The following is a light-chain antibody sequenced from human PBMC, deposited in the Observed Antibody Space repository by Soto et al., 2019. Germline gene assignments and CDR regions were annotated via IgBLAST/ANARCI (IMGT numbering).Light chain of an antibody. Sequence: QSAPIQPASVSGSPGQSITISCTGTNSDIGLFSLVSWYQQYPDKAPKLILYEVSKWPSGIPYRFSGSKSGNTASLTISGLQAEDEADYYCCSYAGSRTWVFGGGTKLTVL. CDR3: CSYAGSRTWV. CDR2: EVS. CDR1: NSDIGLFSL. V-gene: IGLV2-23*02. J-gene: IGLJ3*02.